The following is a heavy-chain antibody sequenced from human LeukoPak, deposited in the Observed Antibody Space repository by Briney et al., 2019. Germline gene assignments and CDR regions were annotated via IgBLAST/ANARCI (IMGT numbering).Heavy chain of an antibody. J-gene: IGHJ4*02. D-gene: IGHD3-10*01. CDR2: IHPSAGST. V-gene: IGHV1-46*01. Sequence: ASVKVSCKASGYTFTNYYMHWVRQAPGRDLEWMGIIHPSAGSTSYAQKFHGRVTMTRDTSTGTVYMDLSSLRSEGTAVYYCARDGRATMGLGFDYWGQGTLVTVSS. CDR1: GYTFTNYY. CDR3: ARDGRATMGLGFDY.